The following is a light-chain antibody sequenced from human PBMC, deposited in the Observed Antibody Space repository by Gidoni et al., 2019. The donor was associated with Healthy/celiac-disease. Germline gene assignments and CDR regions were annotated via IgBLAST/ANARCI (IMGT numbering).Light chain of an antibody. Sequence: DIQMTQSPSSLSASVGDRVTITCRESQSISSYFNWYQQKPGKAPKLLIYAASSLQSGVPSRFSGSGSVTDFTLTISSLQPEDFATYYCPQSYSTLFTFGPGTKVDIK. CDR3: PQSYSTLFT. V-gene: IGKV1-39*01. CDR1: QSISSY. CDR2: AAS. J-gene: IGKJ3*01.